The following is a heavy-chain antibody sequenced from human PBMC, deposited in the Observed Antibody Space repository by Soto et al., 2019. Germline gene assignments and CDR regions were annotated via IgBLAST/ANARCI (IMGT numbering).Heavy chain of an antibody. CDR1: GGSISSSSYY. CDR3: ATLWGQD. D-gene: IGHD3-10*01. J-gene: IGHJ4*02. CDR2: LYYSGST. V-gene: IGHV4-39*01. Sequence: QLQLQESGPGLVKPSETLSLTCTVSGGSISSSSYYWGWIRQPPGKGLEWIGSLYYSGSTYYNPSPRSRVTISVDTSKNHFSLKLSSVTAADTAVYYCATLWGQDWGQGTLVTVSS.